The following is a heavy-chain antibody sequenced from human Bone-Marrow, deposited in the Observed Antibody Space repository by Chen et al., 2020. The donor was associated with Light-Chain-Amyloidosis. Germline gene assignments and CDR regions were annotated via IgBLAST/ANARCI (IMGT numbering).Heavy chain of an antibody. CDR3: ARRRDGYNFDY. D-gene: IGHD5-12*01. Sequence: EVQLEQSGPEVKKPGESLKISCKGSGYTFPNYWIGWVLQMPGKGLEWMGVIYPDDSDARYRPSFDGQVTISADKSITTAYLQWRSLKASDTAMYYCARRRDGYNFDYWGQGTLVTVSS. J-gene: IGHJ4*02. CDR2: IYPDDSDA. V-gene: IGHV5-51*01. CDR1: GYTFPNYW.